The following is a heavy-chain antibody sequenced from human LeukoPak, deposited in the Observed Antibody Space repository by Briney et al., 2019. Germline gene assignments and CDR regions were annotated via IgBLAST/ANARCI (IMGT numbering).Heavy chain of an antibody. J-gene: IGHJ4*02. CDR3: ARTSPTSHFDF. CDR1: GFTFTTYW. Sequence: GGSLRLSCVASGFTFTTYWMHWVRQAPGKGLVWVSRINCDGSNSNYADSVKGRFTISRDNARNTLYLQMNGLRAEDTALYYCARTSPTSHFDFWGQGTLVTVSS. CDR2: INCDGSNS. D-gene: IGHD3-16*01. V-gene: IGHV3-74*01.